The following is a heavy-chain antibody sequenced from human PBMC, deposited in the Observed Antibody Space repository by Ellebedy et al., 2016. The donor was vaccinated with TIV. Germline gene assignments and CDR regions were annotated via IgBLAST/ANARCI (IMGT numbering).Heavy chain of an antibody. CDR3: ARGSPDYYDNRPYPFDL. V-gene: IGHV3-30*04. J-gene: IGHJ3*01. Sequence: GGSLRLSXAASGFVFHTSAVHWVRQAPGKGLEWVALISFDGSNKLYADSVKGRFTISRDNAKNTLSLQMNSLGGDDTAVYYCARGSPDYYDNRPYPFDLWGQGTMVTVSS. CDR1: GFVFHTSA. CDR2: ISFDGSNK. D-gene: IGHD3-22*01.